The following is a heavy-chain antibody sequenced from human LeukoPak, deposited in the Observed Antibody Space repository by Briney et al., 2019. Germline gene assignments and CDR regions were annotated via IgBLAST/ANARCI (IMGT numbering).Heavy chain of an antibody. CDR2: IYYSGST. Sequence: SETLSLTCTVSGGSISSYYWSWIRQPPGKGLEWIGYIYYSGSTNYNPSLKSRVTISVDTSKNQFSLKLSSVTAADTAVYYCARAGNDFWSGYWYMDVWGKGTMVTVSS. V-gene: IGHV4-59*01. CDR3: ARAGNDFWSGYWYMDV. CDR1: GGSISSYY. D-gene: IGHD3-3*01. J-gene: IGHJ6*03.